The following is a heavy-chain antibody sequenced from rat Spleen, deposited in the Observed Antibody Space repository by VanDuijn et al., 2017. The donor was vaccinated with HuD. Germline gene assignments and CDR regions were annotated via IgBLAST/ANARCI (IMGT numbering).Heavy chain of an antibody. J-gene: IGHJ2*01. CDR2: ISYDGSST. V-gene: IGHV5-7*01. CDR1: GFTFSDYN. D-gene: IGHD1-1*01. Sequence: EVQLVESGGGLVQPGRSLKLSCAASGFTFSDYNMAWVRQAPKKGLEWVATISYDGSSTYYRDSVKGRFTISRDNAKSTLYLQINSLRSEDTATYYCTRENYYSGDYWGQGVMVTVSS. CDR3: TRENYYSGDY.